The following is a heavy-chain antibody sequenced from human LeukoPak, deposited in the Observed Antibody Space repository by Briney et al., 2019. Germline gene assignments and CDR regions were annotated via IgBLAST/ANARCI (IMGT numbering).Heavy chain of an antibody. CDR1: GFIFSNYQ. CDR2: ISSGSSTI. D-gene: IGHD1-26*01. Sequence: QSGGSLRLSCAASGFIFSNYQMNWVRQAPGRGLEWVSYISSGSSTIYYADSVKGRFTISRDNSKNTLYLQMNSLRAEDTAVYYCARGLIGSTWEQENYYYYGMDVWGQGTTVTVSS. CDR3: ARGLIGSTWEQENYYYYGMDV. V-gene: IGHV3-48*01. J-gene: IGHJ6*02.